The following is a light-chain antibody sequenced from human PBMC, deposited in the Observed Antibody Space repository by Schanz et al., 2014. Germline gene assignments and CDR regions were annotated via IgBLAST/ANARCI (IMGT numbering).Light chain of an antibody. CDR1: QSVSDN. V-gene: IGKV3-15*01. CDR3: QQYDNWPRT. J-gene: IGKJ1*01. Sequence: ETVLTQSPATLSVSPGERATLPCRASQSVSDNLAWYQLQPGRVPRLLIYGSSTRAAGIPARFGGGGSGTEFTLTITSLQSEDFAVYYCQQYDNWPRTFGQGTKVEIK. CDR2: GSS.